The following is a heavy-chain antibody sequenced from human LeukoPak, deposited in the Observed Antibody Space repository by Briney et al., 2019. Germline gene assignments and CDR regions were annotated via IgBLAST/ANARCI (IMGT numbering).Heavy chain of an antibody. Sequence: PGGSLRLSCAASGFTFSSYGMPWVRQAPGKGREWVAVIWYDGSNKYYADSVKGRFTISRDNSKNTLYLQMNSLRAEDTAVYYCSRERMVRGVVNYYYYYYMDVWGKGTTVTVSS. J-gene: IGHJ6*03. CDR1: GFTFSSYG. CDR3: SRERMVRGVVNYYYYYYMDV. D-gene: IGHD3-10*01. CDR2: IWYDGSNK. V-gene: IGHV3-33*01.